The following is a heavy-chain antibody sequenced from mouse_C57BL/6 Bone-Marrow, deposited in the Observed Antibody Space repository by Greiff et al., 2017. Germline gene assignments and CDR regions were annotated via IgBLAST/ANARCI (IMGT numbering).Heavy chain of an antibody. CDR1: GYTFTSYG. J-gene: IGHJ2*01. Sequence: QVQLQQSGAELARPGASVKLSCKASGYTFTSYGISWVKQRTGQGLEWIGEIYPRSGHTYYNEKFKGKATLTAYKFSSTVYMEIRSLTSEDSAVYFCARYYVDYWGQGTTLTVSS. CDR2: IYPRSGHT. V-gene: IGHV1-81*01. CDR3: ARYYVDY.